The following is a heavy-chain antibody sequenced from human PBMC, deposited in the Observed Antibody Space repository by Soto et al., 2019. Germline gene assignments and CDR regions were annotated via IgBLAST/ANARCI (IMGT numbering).Heavy chain of an antibody. V-gene: IGHV3-23*01. J-gene: IGHJ3*02. Sequence: WGSLTHSCAAAGVTFSSYALSRVRQAPGKGLEWVSAISGSGSSTYYADSVKGRFTFSRDNSKNTLYLQMNSLRAEDTAVYYCAKTANGWFSAFDSWGQGTMVTVS. CDR3: AKTANGWFSAFDS. CDR2: ISGSGSST. CDR1: GVTFSSYA. D-gene: IGHD6-19*01.